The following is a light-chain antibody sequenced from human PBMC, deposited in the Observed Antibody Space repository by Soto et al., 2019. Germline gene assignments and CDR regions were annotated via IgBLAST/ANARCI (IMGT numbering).Light chain of an antibody. J-gene: IGKJ2*01. V-gene: IGKV1-39*01. CDR3: QQSYRTPHT. CDR1: QSISSY. Sequence: DIQMTQSPSSLSASVGDRVPITCRASQSISSYLNWYQQKPGKAPKLLIYAASSLQSGVPSRFSGRGSGTDFTLTISRLQPEDFATYYCQQSYRTPHTFGQGTKLEIK. CDR2: AAS.